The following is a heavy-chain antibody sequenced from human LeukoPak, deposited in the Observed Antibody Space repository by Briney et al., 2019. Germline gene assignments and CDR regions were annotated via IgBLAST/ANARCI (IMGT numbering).Heavy chain of an antibody. CDR1: GFTFSSYA. CDR3: AKDISPTVDAFDI. Sequence: GGSLRLSCAASGFTFSSYAMSWVRQAPGKGLEWVSAISGSGGSTYYADSVKGRFTISRDNAKNSLYLQMNSLRAEDTALYYCAKDISPTVDAFDIWGQGTMVTVSS. V-gene: IGHV3-23*01. CDR2: ISGSGGST. J-gene: IGHJ3*02. D-gene: IGHD2/OR15-2a*01.